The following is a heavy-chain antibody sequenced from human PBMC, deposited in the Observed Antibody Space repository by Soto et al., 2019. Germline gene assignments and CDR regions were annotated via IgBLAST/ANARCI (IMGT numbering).Heavy chain of an antibody. CDR3: ASLNGGRFLDKGDY. CDR1: NGSFMGYY. Sequence: SETLSLTCGVYNGSFMGYYWTWVRQPPGKGLEWIGEINHFGSPNYNPSLKSLVAISIDTSKHQFSLSLRYLTAADTAVYYCASLNGGRFLDKGDYWGQGILVTVSS. D-gene: IGHD3-3*01. CDR2: INHFGSP. J-gene: IGHJ4*02. V-gene: IGHV4-34*01.